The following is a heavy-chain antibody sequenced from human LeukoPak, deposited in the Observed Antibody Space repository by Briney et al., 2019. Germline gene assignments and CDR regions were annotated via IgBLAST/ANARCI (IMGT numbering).Heavy chain of an antibody. CDR2: ISAYNGNT. J-gene: IGHJ4*02. CDR1: GGTFSSYP. CDR3: ARLEQQLVVSDY. V-gene: IGHV1-18*01. Sequence: GASVKVSCKASGGTFSSYPITWVRQAPGQGLEWMGWISAYNGNTNYAQKLQGRVTMTTDTSTSTAYMELRSLRSDDTAVYYCARLEQQLVVSDYWGQGTLVTVSS. D-gene: IGHD6-13*01.